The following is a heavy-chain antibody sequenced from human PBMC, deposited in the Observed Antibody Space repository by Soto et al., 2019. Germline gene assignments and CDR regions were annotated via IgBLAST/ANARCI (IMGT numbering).Heavy chain of an antibody. Sequence: GGSLRLSCAASGCTFNAYSLSWVRQAPGKGLQWVSAINTTGGSTYYADSVKGRFTISRDNSQNTLSLQMNSLRAEDTAVYYCARPDGATYNFRYWGQGTLVTVSS. CDR2: INTTGGST. V-gene: IGHV3-23*01. CDR1: GCTFNAYS. CDR3: ARPDGATYNFRY. D-gene: IGHD1-1*01. J-gene: IGHJ4*02.